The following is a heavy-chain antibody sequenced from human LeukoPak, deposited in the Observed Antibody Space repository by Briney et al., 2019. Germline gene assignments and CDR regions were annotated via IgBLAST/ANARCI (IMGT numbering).Heavy chain of an antibody. CDR3: ARASYSGSYTWDY. D-gene: IGHD1-26*01. CDR2: TYHSGST. Sequence: SETLSLTCAVSGYSISSGYYWGWIRQPPGKGLEWIGSTYHSGSTYYNPSLKSRVTISVDTSKKQFSLKLSSVTAADTAVYYCARASYSGSYTWDYWGQGTPVTVSS. CDR1: GYSISSGYY. V-gene: IGHV4-38-2*01. J-gene: IGHJ4*02.